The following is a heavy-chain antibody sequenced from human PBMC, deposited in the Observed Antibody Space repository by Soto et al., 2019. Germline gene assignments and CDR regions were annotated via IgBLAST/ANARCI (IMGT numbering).Heavy chain of an antibody. CDR3: VRDLGSGRRYFDY. Sequence: EVQVVESGGGLVQPGGSLRLSCAASGFSFSNYGMNWVRQAPGKGLEWVSYIDSSSSIIYYADSVKGRFTISRDNAKNSLYLQMNSVRADDTAVYYCVRDLGSGRRYFDYWGQGTLVTVSS. D-gene: IGHD6-19*01. CDR2: IDSSSSII. V-gene: IGHV3-48*01. CDR1: GFSFSNYG. J-gene: IGHJ4*02.